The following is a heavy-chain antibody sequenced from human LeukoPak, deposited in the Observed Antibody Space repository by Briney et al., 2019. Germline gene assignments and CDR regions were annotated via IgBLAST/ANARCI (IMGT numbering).Heavy chain of an antibody. CDR1: GYTLTELS. J-gene: IGHJ4*02. D-gene: IGHD3-22*01. V-gene: IGHV1-24*01. Sequence: ASVKVSCKVSGYTLTELSMHWVRQAPGKGLEWMGGFDPEDGETIYAQKSQGRVTMTEDTSTDTAYMELSSLRSEDTAVYYCAITNYYDSSKIDYWGQGTLVTVSS. CDR2: FDPEDGET. CDR3: AITNYYDSSKIDY.